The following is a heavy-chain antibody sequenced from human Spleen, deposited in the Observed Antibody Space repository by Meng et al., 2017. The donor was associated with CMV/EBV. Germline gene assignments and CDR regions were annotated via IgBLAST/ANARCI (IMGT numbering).Heavy chain of an antibody. Sequence: VSGASISSSSYYWGWIRQPPGKGLEWIGSIYYSGSTYYNPSLKSRVTISVDTSKNQFSLKLSSVTAADTAVYYCARLNPYRPSRDYWGQGTLVTVSS. CDR2: IYYSGST. CDR3: ARLNPYRPSRDY. V-gene: IGHV4-39*01. CDR1: GASISSSSYY. J-gene: IGHJ4*02. D-gene: IGHD4-11*01.